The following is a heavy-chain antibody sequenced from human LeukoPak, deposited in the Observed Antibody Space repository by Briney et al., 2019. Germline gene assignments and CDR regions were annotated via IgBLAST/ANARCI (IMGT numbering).Heavy chain of an antibody. CDR1: GGSISYYY. CDR3: ARSGIVGAGGYFDY. Sequence: PSETLPLTCTISGGSISYYYWSWIRQSPGKGLEWIGYIYYSGSTNYNPSLKSRVTISLDTSKNQFSLKLSSVTAADTAVYYCARSGIVGAGGYFDYWGQGTLVTASS. V-gene: IGHV4-59*01. D-gene: IGHD1-26*01. J-gene: IGHJ4*02. CDR2: IYYSGST.